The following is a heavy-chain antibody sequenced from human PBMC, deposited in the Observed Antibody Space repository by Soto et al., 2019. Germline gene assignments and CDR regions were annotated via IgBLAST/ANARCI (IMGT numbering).Heavy chain of an antibody. CDR3: AREGPAPYYYYGMDV. CDR1: GYSFTTYG. CDR2: ISAYNGNT. Sequence: QVQLVQSGGEVKKPGASVKVSCKTSGYSFTTYGISWVRQAPGQGLEWMGWISAYNGNTNYAQKLQDRVTMTTDTSTSTAYMELRSLRSDDMAGYYCAREGPAPYYYYGMDVWGQGSTVTVSS. V-gene: IGHV1-18*03. J-gene: IGHJ6*02.